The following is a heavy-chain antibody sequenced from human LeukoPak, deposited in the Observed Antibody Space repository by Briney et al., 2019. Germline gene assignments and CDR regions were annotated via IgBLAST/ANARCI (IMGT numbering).Heavy chain of an antibody. D-gene: IGHD6-19*01. Sequence: ASVKVSCKASGYTFTSYGISWVRQAPGQGLEWMGWISAYNGNTNYAHHLQGRVTMTTDTSTSTACMELRSLISDDTAVYFCATDDIAVAGTNFDYWGQGTLVTVSS. CDR3: ATDDIAVAGTNFDY. CDR2: ISAYNGNT. CDR1: GYTFTSYG. J-gene: IGHJ4*02. V-gene: IGHV1-18*01.